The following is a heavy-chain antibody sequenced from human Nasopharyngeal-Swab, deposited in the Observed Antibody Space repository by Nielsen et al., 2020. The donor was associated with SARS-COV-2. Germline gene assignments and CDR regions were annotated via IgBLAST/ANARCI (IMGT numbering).Heavy chain of an antibody. Sequence: SETLSLTCTVSGGSISSYYWSWIRQPPGKGLEWIGYIYYSGSTNYNPSPKSRVTISVDTSKNQFSLKLSSVTAADTAVYYCARRGLGYCSGGSCSNAFDIWGQGTMVTVSS. V-gene: IGHV4-59*08. J-gene: IGHJ3*02. CDR1: GGSISSYY. CDR3: ARRGLGYCSGGSCSNAFDI. CDR2: IYYSGST. D-gene: IGHD2-15*01.